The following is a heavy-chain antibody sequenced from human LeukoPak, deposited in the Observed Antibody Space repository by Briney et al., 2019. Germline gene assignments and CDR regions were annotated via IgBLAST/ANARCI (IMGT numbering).Heavy chain of an antibody. CDR1: GYTFTGYY. Sequence: ASVKVSCKASGYTFTGYYMHWVRQAPGQGLEWMGWINPNSGGTNYAQKFQGRVTMTRDTSISTAYMELSRLRSDDTAVYYCAKDGLARITMIVVAPKNQGSDAFDIWGQGTMVTVSS. V-gene: IGHV1-2*02. D-gene: IGHD3-22*01. J-gene: IGHJ3*02. CDR2: INPNSGGT. CDR3: AKDGLARITMIVVAPKNQGSDAFDI.